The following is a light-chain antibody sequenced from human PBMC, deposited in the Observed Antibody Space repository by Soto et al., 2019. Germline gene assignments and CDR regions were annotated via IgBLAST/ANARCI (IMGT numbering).Light chain of an antibody. J-gene: IGLJ3*02. CDR3: ETWDSNTRV. CDR2: LEGSGSY. V-gene: IGLV4-60*02. Sequence: VLTQSSSASASLGSSVKLTCTLSSGHSSYIIAWHQQQPGKAPRYLMKLEGSGSYNKGSGVPDRFSGSSSGADRYLTISYLPFEEEADYYCETWDSNTRVFGGGTKLTVL. CDR1: SGHSSYI.